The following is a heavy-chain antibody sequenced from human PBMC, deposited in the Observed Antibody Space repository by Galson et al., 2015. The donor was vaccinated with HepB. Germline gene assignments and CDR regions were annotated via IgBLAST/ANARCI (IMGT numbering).Heavy chain of an antibody. Sequence: SLRLSCAASGFTFSSYSMNWVRQAPGKGLEWVSYISSSSSTIYYADSVKGRFTISRDNAKNSLYLQMNSLRAEDTAVYYCASTLGGGSYSFGMDVWGQGTTVTVSS. V-gene: IGHV3-48*01. J-gene: IGHJ6*02. CDR2: ISSSSSTI. CDR1: GFTFSSYS. D-gene: IGHD1-26*01. CDR3: ASTLGGGSYSFGMDV.